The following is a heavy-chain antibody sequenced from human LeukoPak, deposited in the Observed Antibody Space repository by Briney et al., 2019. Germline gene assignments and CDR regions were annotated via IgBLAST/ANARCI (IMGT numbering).Heavy chain of an antibody. D-gene: IGHD3-10*01. V-gene: IGHV4-59*08. CDR3: ARRFTMVRGIINYYGMDV. CDR2: IYYSGST. Sequence: SETLSLTCTVSGGSISSYYWSWIRQPPGKRLEWIGYIYYSGSTNYNPSLKSRVTISVDTSKNQFSLKLSSVTAADTAVYYCARRFTMVRGIINYYGMDVWGQGTTVTVSS. J-gene: IGHJ6*02. CDR1: GGSISSYY.